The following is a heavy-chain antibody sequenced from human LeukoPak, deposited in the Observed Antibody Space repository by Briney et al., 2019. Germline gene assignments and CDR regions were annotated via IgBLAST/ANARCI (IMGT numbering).Heavy chain of an antibody. CDR1: GFTLSSYW. CDR2: INQDGSEK. J-gene: IGHJ4*02. D-gene: IGHD6-19*01. Sequence: PGGSLRLSCAASGFTLSSYWMNWVRQAPGKGLEWVANINQDGSEKYYVDSVKGRFTISRDNAKNSLYLQMNSLRVEDTAVYYCVRSSGWVSDYWGQGTLVTVSS. CDR3: VRSSGWVSDY. V-gene: IGHV3-7*04.